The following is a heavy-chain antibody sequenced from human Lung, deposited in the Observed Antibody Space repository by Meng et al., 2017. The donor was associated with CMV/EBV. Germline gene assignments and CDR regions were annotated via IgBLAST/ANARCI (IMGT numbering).Heavy chain of an antibody. CDR3: ARTRIEVEPDGRKIKYYNYGMDV. Sequence: AXVXVSXXASGYTFTTYDINWVRQATGQGLEWMGWMNPNSGNTGYAQKFQGRVTLTRVTSISTAYMELSSLTSDDTAVYYCARTRIEVEPDGRKIKYYNYGMDVWGQGTTXTSP. CDR2: MNPNSGNT. V-gene: IGHV1-8*01. D-gene: IGHD2-2*01. CDR1: GYTFTTYD. J-gene: IGHJ6*02.